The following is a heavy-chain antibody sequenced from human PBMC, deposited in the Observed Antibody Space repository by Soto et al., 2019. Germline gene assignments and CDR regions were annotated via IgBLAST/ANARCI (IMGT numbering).Heavy chain of an antibody. Sequence: KPSETLSLTCTVSGGSISGYYWSWIRQPPGKGLEWIGYIYYSGSTNYNPSLKSRVTISVDTSKNQFSLKLSSVTAADTAVYYCARRYGGNFDYWGQGTLVTVSS. J-gene: IGHJ4*02. D-gene: IGHD3-16*01. CDR3: ARRYGGNFDY. V-gene: IGHV4-59*01. CDR2: IYYSGST. CDR1: GGSISGYY.